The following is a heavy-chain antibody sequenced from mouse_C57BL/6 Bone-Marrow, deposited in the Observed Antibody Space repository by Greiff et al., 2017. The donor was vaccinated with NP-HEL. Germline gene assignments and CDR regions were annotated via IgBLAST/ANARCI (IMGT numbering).Heavy chain of an antibody. CDR3: ARESSMFTDWDCDG. J-gene: IGHJ1*03. V-gene: IGHV14-2*01. CDR2: IDPEDGET. CDR1: GFNIKDYY. D-gene: IGHD2-2*01. Sequence: EVKLQESGAELVKPGASVKLSCTASGFNIKDYYMHWVKQRTEQGLEWIGRIDPEDGETKYAPKFQGKATITADTSSNTVYLQLSSLISEDSAVYYCARESSMFTDWDCDGWGTGTTVTVSS.